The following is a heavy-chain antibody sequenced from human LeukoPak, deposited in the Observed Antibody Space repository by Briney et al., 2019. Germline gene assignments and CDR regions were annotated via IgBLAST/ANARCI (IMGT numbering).Heavy chain of an antibody. Sequence: SETLSLTCAVYGGSFSGYYWSWIRQPPGKGLEWIGEINHSGSTSYNPSLKSRVTISVDTSKNQFSLKLSSVTAADTAVYYCARGRTIFGVGTYDYWGQGTLVTVSS. CDR1: GGSFSGYY. D-gene: IGHD3-3*01. V-gene: IGHV4-34*01. CDR3: ARGRTIFGVGTYDY. CDR2: INHSGST. J-gene: IGHJ4*02.